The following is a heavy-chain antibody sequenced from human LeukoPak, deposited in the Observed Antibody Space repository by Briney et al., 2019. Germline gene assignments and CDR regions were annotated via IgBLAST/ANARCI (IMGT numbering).Heavy chain of an antibody. CDR3: ARQTVRGWGLGGKGFDN. CDR1: GFTFSSYS. CDR2: ISSSSSTI. V-gene: IGHV3-48*04. Sequence: GGSLRLSCAASGFTFSSYSMNWVRQAPGKGLEWVSYISSSSSTIYYADSVKGRFTISRDNAKNSLYLQMNSLRAEDTAVYYCARQTVRGWGLGGKGFDNWGQGTLVTVSS. D-gene: IGHD7-27*01. J-gene: IGHJ4*02.